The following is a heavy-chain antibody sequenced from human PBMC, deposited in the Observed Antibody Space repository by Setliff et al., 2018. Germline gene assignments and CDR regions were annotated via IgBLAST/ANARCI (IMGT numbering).Heavy chain of an antibody. D-gene: IGHD3-16*01. CDR3: ARDGGEY. CDR1: GFTFSSYA. V-gene: IGHV3-23*01. J-gene: IGHJ4*02. CDR2: ISGSGGST. Sequence: LRLSCAASGFTFSSYAMSWVRQAPGKGLEWVSAISGSGGSTYYADSVKGRFTISRDNAKNSLYLLMNSLRAEDTAVYYCARDGGEYWGQGTLVTVSS.